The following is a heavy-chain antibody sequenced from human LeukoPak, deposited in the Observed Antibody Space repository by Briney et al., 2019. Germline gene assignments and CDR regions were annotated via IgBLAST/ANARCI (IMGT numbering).Heavy chain of an antibody. Sequence: ESGPTLVNPTQTLTLTCTFSGFSLSTSGVGVGWIRQPPGKALEWLALIYWNDDKRYSPSLKSRLTITKDTSKNQVVLTMTNMDLLTPPTYSVPHTFCGGGSGRGGSDPGGKGTLFTVS. CDR2: IYWNDDK. D-gene: IGHD2-15*01. CDR1: GFSLSTSGVG. CDR3: PHTFCGGGSGRGGSDP. V-gene: IGHV2-5*01. J-gene: IGHJ5*02.